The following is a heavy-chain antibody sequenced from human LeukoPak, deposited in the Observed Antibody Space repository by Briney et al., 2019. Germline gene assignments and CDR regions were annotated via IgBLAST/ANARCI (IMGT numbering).Heavy chain of an antibody. Sequence: PGGFLRLSCAASGFIFGDYWMTWVRQAPGKGLEWVANVKQDGSEKNYVDSVKGRFSISRDNAKNSLFLQMNSLRAGDTAVYYCARTVGYSYGYPYYFDFWGQGTLVTVSS. CDR1: GFIFGDYW. CDR2: VKQDGSEK. J-gene: IGHJ4*02. CDR3: ARTVGYSYGYPYYFDF. D-gene: IGHD5-18*01. V-gene: IGHV3-7*01.